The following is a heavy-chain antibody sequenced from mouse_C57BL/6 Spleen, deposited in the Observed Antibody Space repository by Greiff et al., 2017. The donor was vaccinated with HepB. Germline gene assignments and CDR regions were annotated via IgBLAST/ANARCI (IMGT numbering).Heavy chain of an antibody. V-gene: IGHV2-2*01. CDR2: IWSGGST. D-gene: IGHD4-1*01. CDR1: GFSLTSYG. CDR3: ARRRTWDVGRFDY. Sequence: QVQLKQSGPGLVQPSQSLSITCTVSGFSLTSYGVHWVRQSPGKGLEWLGVIWSGGSTDYNAAFISRLSISKDNSKSQVFFKMNSLEADDTAIYYGARRRTWDVGRFDYWGQGTLVTVSA. J-gene: IGHJ3*01.